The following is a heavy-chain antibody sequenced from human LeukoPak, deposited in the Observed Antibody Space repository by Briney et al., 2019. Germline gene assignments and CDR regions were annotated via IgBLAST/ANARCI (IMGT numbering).Heavy chain of an antibody. V-gene: IGHV3-48*03. J-gene: IGHJ6*03. D-gene: IGHD6-13*01. CDR2: ISSSGSTI. CDR3: AKVSSSSWQSYYYYMDV. Sequence: GGSLRLACAASGFTFSSYEMNWVRQAPGKGLEWVSYISSSGSTIYYADSVKGRFTTSRDNAKNSLYLQMNSLRAEDTAVYYCAKVSSSSWQSYYYYMDVWGKGTTVTVSS. CDR1: GFTFSSYE.